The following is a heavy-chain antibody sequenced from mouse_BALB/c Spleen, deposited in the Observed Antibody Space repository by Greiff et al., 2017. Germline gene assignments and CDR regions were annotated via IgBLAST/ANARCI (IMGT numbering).Heavy chain of an antibody. D-gene: IGHD1-1*01. CDR2: ISYSGST. V-gene: IGHV3-8*02. J-gene: IGHJ2*01. CDR3: ARFSTVEGDYFDY. CDR1: GDSITSGY. Sequence: EVQLQESGPSLVKPSQTLSLTCSVTGDSITSGYWNWIRKFPGNKLEYMGYISYSGSTYYNPSLKSRISITRDTSKNQYYLQLNSVTTEDTATYYCARFSTVEGDYFDYWGQGTTLTVSS.